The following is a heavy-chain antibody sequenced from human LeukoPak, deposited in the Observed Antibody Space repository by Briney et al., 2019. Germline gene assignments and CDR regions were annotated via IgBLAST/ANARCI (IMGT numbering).Heavy chain of an antibody. CDR3: AIFKHHLRPDY. V-gene: IGHV1-18*01. CDR2: ISAYNGNT. CDR1: GYTFTSYG. J-gene: IGHJ4*02. D-gene: IGHD3-3*01. Sequence: GASVKVSRKASGYTFTSYGISWVRQAPGQGLEWMGWISAYNGNTNYAQKLQGRVTMTTDTSTSTAYMELRSLRSDDTAMYYCAIFKHHLRPDYWGQGTLVTVSS.